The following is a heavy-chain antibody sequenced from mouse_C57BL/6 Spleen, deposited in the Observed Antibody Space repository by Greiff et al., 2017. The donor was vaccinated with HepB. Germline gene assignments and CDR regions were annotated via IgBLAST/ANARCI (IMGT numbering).Heavy chain of an antibody. J-gene: IGHJ2*01. CDR2: IYPGSGST. CDR3: ARTDYDRGYYFDY. CDR1: GYTFTSYW. D-gene: IGHD2-4*01. V-gene: IGHV1-55*01. Sequence: VQLQQPGAELVKPGASVKMSCKASGYTFTSYWITWVKQRPGQGLEWIGDIYPGSGSTNYNEKFKSKATLTVDTSSSTAYMQLSSLTSEDSAVYYCARTDYDRGYYFDYWGQGTTLTVSS.